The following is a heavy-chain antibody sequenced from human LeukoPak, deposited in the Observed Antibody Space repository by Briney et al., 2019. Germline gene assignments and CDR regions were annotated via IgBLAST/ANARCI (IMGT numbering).Heavy chain of an antibody. CDR2: INPNSGGT. CDR1: GYTFTGYY. Sequence: GASVNVSCKASGYTFTGYYMHWVRQAPGQGLEWMGWINPNSGGTNYAQKFQGRVTMTRDTSISTDYMELSRLRSDDTAVYYCASGITMVRGANGDYWGQGTLVTASS. D-gene: IGHD3-10*01. CDR3: ASGITMVRGANGDY. J-gene: IGHJ4*02. V-gene: IGHV1-2*02.